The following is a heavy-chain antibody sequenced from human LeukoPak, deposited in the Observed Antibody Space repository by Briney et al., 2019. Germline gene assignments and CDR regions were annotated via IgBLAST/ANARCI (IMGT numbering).Heavy chain of an antibody. CDR1: GFTFRSFG. D-gene: IGHD1-26*01. CDR2: IYSGGST. J-gene: IGHJ4*02. CDR3: ARTIVGATTTAYYFDY. Sequence: GGSLRLSCAASGFTFRSFGMHWVRQAPGKGLEWVSIIYSGGSTYYADSVKGRFTISRDNSKNTLYLQMNSLRAEDTAVYYCARTIVGATTTAYYFDYWGQGTLVTVSS. V-gene: IGHV3-53*01.